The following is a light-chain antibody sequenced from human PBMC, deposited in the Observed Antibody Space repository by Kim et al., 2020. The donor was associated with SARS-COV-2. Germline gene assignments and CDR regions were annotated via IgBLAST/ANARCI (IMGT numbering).Light chain of an antibody. CDR2: AAS. Sequence: DIVMTQSPATLSLSPGQRATLSCRASQSVSSSYLSWYQHKPGQAPRLLIYAASTRATAIPARFSGSWSGTDFTLTITSLQPEDFAVYYCQQDHNLPWTFGQGTKVDIK. CDR1: QSVSSSY. V-gene: IGKV3D-7*01. J-gene: IGKJ1*01. CDR3: QQDHNLPWT.